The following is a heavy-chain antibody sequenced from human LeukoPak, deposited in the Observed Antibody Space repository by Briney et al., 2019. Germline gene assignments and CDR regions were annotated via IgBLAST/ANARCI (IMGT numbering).Heavy chain of an antibody. D-gene: IGHD3-10*01. CDR1: GFTFRNYV. CDR2: ISTGGIST. V-gene: IGHV3-23*01. J-gene: IGHJ4*02. Sequence: PGGSLRLSCAASGFTFRNYVMTWVRQAPRQGLEWVSSISTGGISTYYADSVQGRFIISRDNSKSTSFLQMNSLRTDDMAIYYCAKDAVNGSGSYRAFDSWGQGTLVTVSS. CDR3: AKDAVNGSGSYRAFDS.